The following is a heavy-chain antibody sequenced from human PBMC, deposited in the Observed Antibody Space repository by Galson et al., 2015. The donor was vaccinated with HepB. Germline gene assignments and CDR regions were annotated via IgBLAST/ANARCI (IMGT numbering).Heavy chain of an antibody. CDR3: ARDRVPYCSGGSCYDRLYYFDY. CDR2: ISSSSSYT. J-gene: IGHJ4*02. D-gene: IGHD2-15*01. Sequence: SLRLSCAASGFTFSDYYMSWIRQAPGKGLEWVSYISSSSSYTNYADSVKGRFTISRDNAKNSLYLQMNSLRAEDTAVYYCARDRVPYCSGGSCYDRLYYFDYWGQGTLVTVSS. CDR1: GFTFSDYY. V-gene: IGHV3-11*06.